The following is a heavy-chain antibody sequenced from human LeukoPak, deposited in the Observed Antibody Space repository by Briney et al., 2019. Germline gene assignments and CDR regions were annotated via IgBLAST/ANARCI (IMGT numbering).Heavy chain of an antibody. J-gene: IGHJ4*02. CDR2: INHSGST. CDR3: ARARYSGYTRFDY. Sequence: SETLSLTCAVYGGSFSGYYWSWIRQPPGKGLEWIGEINHSGSTNYDPSLKSRVTISVDTSKNQFSLKLSSVTAADTAVYYCARARYSGYTRFDYWGQGTLVTVSS. V-gene: IGHV4-34*01. D-gene: IGHD5-12*01. CDR1: GGSFSGYY.